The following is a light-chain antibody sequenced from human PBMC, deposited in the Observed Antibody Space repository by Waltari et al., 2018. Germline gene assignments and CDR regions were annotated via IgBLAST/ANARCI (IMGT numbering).Light chain of an antibody. CDR3: QSYDSSSVV. V-gene: IGLV6-57*01. Sequence: NFMLTQPHSVSESPGKTVTISCTRRSGRIASNYVQWYRQRPGTSPTTVIYEYNQRPSGVPDRFSGSIDSSSNSASLTISGLKTEDEADYYCQSYDSSSVVFGGGTKLTVL. CDR2: EYN. CDR1: SGRIASNY. J-gene: IGLJ2*01.